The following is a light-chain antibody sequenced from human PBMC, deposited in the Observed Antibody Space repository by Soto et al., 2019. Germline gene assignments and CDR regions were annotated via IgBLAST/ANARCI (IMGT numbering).Light chain of an antibody. Sequence: SSELTQPPSVSVAPGKTASITCGGDEIGLKSVQWYQQKPGQTPVVIIYYDDDRPSGIPERFAGSNSGNTATLTISRVEAGDEADYYCQVWDSGSDHYVFGTGTKVTVL. V-gene: IGLV3-21*04. J-gene: IGLJ1*01. CDR1: EIGLKS. CDR3: QVWDSGSDHYV. CDR2: YDD.